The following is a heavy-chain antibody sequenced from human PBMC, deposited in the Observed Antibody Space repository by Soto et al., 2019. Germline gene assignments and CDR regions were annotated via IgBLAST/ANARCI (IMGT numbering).Heavy chain of an antibody. D-gene: IGHD4-17*01. CDR2: ISYDGGNK. CDR3: ARDPPGGHYSAGFQY. V-gene: IGHV3-30*03. Sequence: QVQLVESGGDVVQPGRSLTLSCLASGFSLSSHGMHWIRQAPGKGLEWLAVISYDGGNKNYADSVRDRFTISRDNSKNRQFLQINSLRPEQTAVYFFARDPPGGHYSAGFQYRGQGTLLIVPS. J-gene: IGHJ4*02. CDR1: GFSLSSHG.